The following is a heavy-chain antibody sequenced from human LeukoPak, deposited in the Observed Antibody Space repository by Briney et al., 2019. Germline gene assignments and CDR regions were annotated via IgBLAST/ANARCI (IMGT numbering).Heavy chain of an antibody. CDR2: INHSGST. D-gene: IGHD6-6*01. CDR1: GGSFSGYY. J-gene: IGHJ4*02. CDR3: ARYSSSSRAEDY. V-gene: IGHV4-34*01. Sequence: SETLSLTCAVYGGSFSGYYWSWIRQPPGKGLEWIGEINHSGSTNYNPSLKSRVTISEDTSKNQFSLKLSSVTAADTAVYYCARYSSSSRAEDYWGQGTLVTVSS.